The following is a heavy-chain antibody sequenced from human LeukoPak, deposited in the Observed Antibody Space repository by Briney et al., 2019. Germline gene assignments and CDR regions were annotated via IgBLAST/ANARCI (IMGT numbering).Heavy chain of an antibody. V-gene: IGHV3-23*01. Sequence: GGSLRLSCAASGFTFSSYAMSWVRQAPGKGLEWVSAISGSGGSTYYADSVKGRFTISRDNAKNSLYLQMNSLRAEDTAVYYCAKEPVDYGDYAEYFQHWGQGTLVTVSS. J-gene: IGHJ1*01. CDR2: ISGSGGST. D-gene: IGHD4-17*01. CDR1: GFTFSSYA. CDR3: AKEPVDYGDYAEYFQH.